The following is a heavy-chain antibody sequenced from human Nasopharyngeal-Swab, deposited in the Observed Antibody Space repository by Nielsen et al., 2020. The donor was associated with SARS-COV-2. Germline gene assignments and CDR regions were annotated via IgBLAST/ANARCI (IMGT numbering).Heavy chain of an antibody. CDR2: ISYDGSKK. Sequence: GESLKISCAASGFTFSSYAMHWVRQAPGKGLEWVAVISYDGSKKYYADSVKGRFTISRDNSKNTLYLQMNSLRAEDTAVYYCARDQGSSGYTYYYYYGMDVWGQGTTVTVSS. V-gene: IGHV3-30-3*01. D-gene: IGHD6-13*01. J-gene: IGHJ6*02. CDR1: GFTFSSYA. CDR3: ARDQGSSGYTYYYYYGMDV.